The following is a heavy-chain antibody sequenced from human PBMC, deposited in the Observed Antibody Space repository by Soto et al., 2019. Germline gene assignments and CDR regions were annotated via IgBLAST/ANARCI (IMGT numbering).Heavy chain of an antibody. J-gene: IGHJ4*02. D-gene: IGHD4-17*01. V-gene: IGHV3-23*01. CDR3: AKGFDYGDTNHIDH. Sequence: QPGRSLSLSCAASGFGFSTHALSWVRQAPGKGLEWLSSITNTGITTHYADSVKGRFTISRENSRNTLHLQMNNLRVDDTAVYYCAKGFDYGDTNHIDHWGQGTLVTVSA. CDR1: GFGFSTHA. CDR2: ITNTGITT.